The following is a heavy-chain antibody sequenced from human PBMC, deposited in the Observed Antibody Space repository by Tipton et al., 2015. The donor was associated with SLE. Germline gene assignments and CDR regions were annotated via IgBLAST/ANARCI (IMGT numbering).Heavy chain of an antibody. CDR2: IYCSGST. V-gene: IGHV4-39*01. D-gene: IGHD2-21*02. J-gene: IGHJ4*02. CDR3: ARLGVVVTAIDY. Sequence: TLSLTCTVSGGSISSSSYYRGWFRPPPGQGLGWIGSIYCSGSTYSNPSLKSPVTISGDTSQNQLSLNLSSVTAADTAVYYCARLGVVVTAIDYWGQGTLVTVSS. CDR1: GGSISSSSYY.